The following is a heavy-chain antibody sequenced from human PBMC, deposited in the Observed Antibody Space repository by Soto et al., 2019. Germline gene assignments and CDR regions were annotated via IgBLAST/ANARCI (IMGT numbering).Heavy chain of an antibody. CDR2: MNPNSGNT. CDR1: GYTFTSYD. CDR3: ARGIRVRGVIIKGTCDY. Sequence: ASVKVSCKASGYTFTSYDINWVRQATGQGLEWMGWMNPNSGNTGYAQKFQGRVTMTRNTSISTAYMELSSLRSEDTAVYYCARGIRVRGVIIKGTCDYWGQGTLVTVSS. V-gene: IGHV1-8*01. J-gene: IGHJ4*02. D-gene: IGHD3-10*01.